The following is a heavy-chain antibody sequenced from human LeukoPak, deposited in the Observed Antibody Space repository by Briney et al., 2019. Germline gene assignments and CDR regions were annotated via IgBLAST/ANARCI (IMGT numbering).Heavy chain of an antibody. J-gene: IGHJ4*02. D-gene: IGHD6-19*01. V-gene: IGHV1-3*01. CDR3: ATRGSSGWSYYFDY. Sequence: GASVKASCKASGYTFTSYAMHWMRQAPGQRLEWMGWINAGNGNTKYSQKFQGRVTITRDTSASTAYMELSSLRSEDTAVYYCATRGSSGWSYYFDYWGQGTLVTVSS. CDR2: INAGNGNT. CDR1: GYTFTSYA.